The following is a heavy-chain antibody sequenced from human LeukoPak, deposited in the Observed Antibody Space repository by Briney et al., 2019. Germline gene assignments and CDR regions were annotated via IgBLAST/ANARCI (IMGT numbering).Heavy chain of an antibody. Sequence: ASVKVSCKASGGTFSSYTVSWVREAPGQGLEWMGRIIPMSGTVKYAQKFQGRVTITTDESTSTAYMELSSLRSEDTAVYYCATTDYWGQGTLVTVSS. CDR2: IIPMSGTV. CDR3: ATTDY. CDR1: GGTFSSYT. J-gene: IGHJ4*02. V-gene: IGHV1-69*05.